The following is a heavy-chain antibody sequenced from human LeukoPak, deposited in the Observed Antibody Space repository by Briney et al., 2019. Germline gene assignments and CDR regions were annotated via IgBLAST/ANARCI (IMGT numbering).Heavy chain of an antibody. Sequence: GASVKVSCKTSGYTFTNYGVSWVRQAPGQGLEWMGWISAYNGYTNYAQKLQVRVTMTTDTSTSTAYMELRSLTSDDTAVYYCARDQIPYIELSLDYWGQGTLVTVSS. V-gene: IGHV1-18*01. CDR2: ISAYNGYT. D-gene: IGHD5-12*01. J-gene: IGHJ4*02. CDR1: GYTFTNYG. CDR3: ARDQIPYIELSLDY.